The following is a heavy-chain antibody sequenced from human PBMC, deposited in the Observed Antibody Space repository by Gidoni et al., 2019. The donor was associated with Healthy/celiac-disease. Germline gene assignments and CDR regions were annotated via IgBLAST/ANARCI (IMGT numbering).Heavy chain of an antibody. J-gene: IGHJ6*02. D-gene: IGHD2-21*02. V-gene: IGHV4-59*01. Sequence: QVQLQESGPGLVKPSETLSLTCTVSGGSISSYYWSWIRQPPGKGLEWIGYIYYSGSTNYNPSLKSRVTISVDTSKNQFSLKLSSVTAADTAVYYCARGAYCGGDCYIPYYYYGMDVWGQGTTVTVSS. CDR2: IYYSGST. CDR1: GGSISSYY. CDR3: ARGAYCGGDCYIPYYYYGMDV.